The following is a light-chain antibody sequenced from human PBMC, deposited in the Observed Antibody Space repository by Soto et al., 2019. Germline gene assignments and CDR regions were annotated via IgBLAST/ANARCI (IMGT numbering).Light chain of an antibody. J-gene: IGKJ2*01. CDR3: QQYDNLPYT. Sequence: DFQMTQSPSSLSASVGDRVTITCQASRDIGSSLNWYQQKPEKAPNLLIYDASNLETGVSSRFSGGGSGTDFTFTINSLQPEDIATSYCQQYDNLPYTFGQGTKLEIK. V-gene: IGKV1-33*01. CDR2: DAS. CDR1: RDIGSS.